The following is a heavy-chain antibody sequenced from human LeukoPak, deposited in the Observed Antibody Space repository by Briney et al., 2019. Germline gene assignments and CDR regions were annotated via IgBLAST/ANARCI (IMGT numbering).Heavy chain of an antibody. J-gene: IGHJ4*02. D-gene: IGHD6-13*01. Sequence: GASVKVSCKASGYTFTGYYMHWVRQAPGQGLEWMGRINPNSGGTNYAQKFQGRVTMTRDTSISTAYMELGRLRSDDTAVYYCARAYSSSWYYFDYWGQGTLVTVSS. CDR3: ARAYSSSWYYFDY. CDR1: GYTFTGYY. CDR2: INPNSGGT. V-gene: IGHV1-2*06.